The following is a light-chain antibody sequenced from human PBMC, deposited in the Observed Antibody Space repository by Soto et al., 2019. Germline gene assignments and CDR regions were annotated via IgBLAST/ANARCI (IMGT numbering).Light chain of an antibody. V-gene: IGKV3-11*01. CDR3: QQRNIWPPVT. CDR2: GAS. CDR1: PSVTNH. Sequence: ILLTSSPATLTLARWEIATLSWRASPSVTNHLAWYQQKPGQPPRLLIYGASNRAAGIPARFSGSGSGTDFTLTISSLEPEDSAVYYCQQRNIWPPVTFGQGTRLEIK. J-gene: IGKJ5*01.